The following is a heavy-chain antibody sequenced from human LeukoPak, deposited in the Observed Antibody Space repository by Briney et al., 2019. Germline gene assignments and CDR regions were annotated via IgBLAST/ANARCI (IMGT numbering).Heavy chain of an antibody. D-gene: IGHD5-12*01. CDR2: ITDSGDDT. J-gene: IGHJ4*02. V-gene: IGHV3-23*01. CDR1: GFTFSSYA. Sequence: GGSLRLSCAASGFTFSSYAMSWVRQAPGKGLEWVSDITDSGDDTDYADSVKGRFTVSRDNSRNTLYLQINSLRAEDTAVYYCAKNGAYSGYDYIDYWGQGTPVIVSS. CDR3: AKNGAYSGYDYIDY.